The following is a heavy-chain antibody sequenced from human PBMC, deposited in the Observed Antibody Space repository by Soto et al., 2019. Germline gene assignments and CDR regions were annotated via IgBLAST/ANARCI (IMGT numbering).Heavy chain of an antibody. V-gene: IGHV3-21*01. CDR1: GFTFSSYS. CDR3: ARGMVPTVVTL. Sequence: GGSLRLSCAASGFTFSSYSMNWVRQAPGRGLEWVSSISSSSSYIYYADSVKGRFTTSGDNAKNSLYLQMNSLRAEDTAVYYCARGMVPTVVTLWGQGTLVTVSS. CDR2: ISSSSSYI. D-gene: IGHD4-17*01. J-gene: IGHJ4*02.